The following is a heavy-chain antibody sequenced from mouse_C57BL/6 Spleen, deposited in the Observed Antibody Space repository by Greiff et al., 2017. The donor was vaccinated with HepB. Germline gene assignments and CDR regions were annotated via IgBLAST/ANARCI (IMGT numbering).Heavy chain of an antibody. V-gene: IGHV5-6*01. CDR3: ARHTRSYYFDY. J-gene: IGHJ2*01. CDR2: ISSGGSYT. CDR1: GFTFSSYG. Sequence: EVQVVESGGDLVKPGGSLKLSCAASGFTFSSYGMSWVRQTPDKRLEWVATISSGGSYTYYPDSVKGRFTISRDNAKNTLYLQMSSLKSEDTAMYYCARHTRSYYFDYWGQGTTLTVSS.